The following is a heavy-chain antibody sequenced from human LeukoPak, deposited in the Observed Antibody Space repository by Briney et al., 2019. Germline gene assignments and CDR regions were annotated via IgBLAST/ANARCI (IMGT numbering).Heavy chain of an antibody. J-gene: IGHJ4*02. D-gene: IGHD1-26*01. V-gene: IGHV1-69*13. CDR3: ASGRSLLVGATVFDY. Sequence: ASVKVSCKASGGTFSSYAISWVRQAPGQGLEWMGGIIPIFGTANYAQKFQGRVTITADESTSTAYMELSSLRSEDTAVYYCASGRSLLVGATVFDYWGQGTLVTVSS. CDR2: IIPIFGTA. CDR1: GGTFSSYA.